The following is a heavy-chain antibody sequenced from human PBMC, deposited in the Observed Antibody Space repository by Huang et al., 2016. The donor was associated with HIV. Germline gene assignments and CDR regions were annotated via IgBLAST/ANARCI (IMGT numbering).Heavy chain of an antibody. Sequence: QIQLMQSGPELKQPGASVKVSCKASGYTFTSYGITWVGQAPGQGPEWMGWISASSGDTENAQKFQGRVTLTTDTSTNIAYMELRSLRSDDTAKYYCARDPKYHRIGYYRQRRGIDIWGQGTMVIVSS. CDR1: GYTFTSYG. J-gene: IGHJ3*02. CDR2: ISASSGDT. V-gene: IGHV1-18*01. D-gene: IGHD3-22*01. CDR3: ARDPKYHRIGYYRQRRGIDI.